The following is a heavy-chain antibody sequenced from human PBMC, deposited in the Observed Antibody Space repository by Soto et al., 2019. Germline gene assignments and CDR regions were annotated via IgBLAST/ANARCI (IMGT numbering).Heavy chain of an antibody. Sequence: PGGSLRLSCAASGFTFGASALQWVRQASGKGLEWLGRIGSRGETYATTYAASVKGRFTISRDNAKNSLFLQMNSLGVEDTAMYYCARDQGVGGNIDWFDSWGQGTLVTVSS. D-gene: IGHD6-19*01. V-gene: IGHV3-73*01. CDR1: GFTFGASA. CDR3: ARDQGVGGNIDWFDS. CDR2: IGSRGETYAT. J-gene: IGHJ5*01.